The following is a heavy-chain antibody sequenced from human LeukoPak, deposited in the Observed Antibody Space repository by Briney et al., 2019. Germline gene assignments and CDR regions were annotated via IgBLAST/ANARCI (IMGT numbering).Heavy chain of an antibody. Sequence: SVKVSCKASGGTFSCYAISWVRQAPGQGLEWMGGIIPIFGTANYAQKFQGRVTITTDESTSIAYMELSSLRSEDTAVYYCARGARYYYDSSGYYYDYWGQGTLVTVSS. D-gene: IGHD3-22*01. CDR3: ARGARYYYDSSGYYYDY. CDR1: GGTFSCYA. J-gene: IGHJ4*02. V-gene: IGHV1-69*05. CDR2: IIPIFGTA.